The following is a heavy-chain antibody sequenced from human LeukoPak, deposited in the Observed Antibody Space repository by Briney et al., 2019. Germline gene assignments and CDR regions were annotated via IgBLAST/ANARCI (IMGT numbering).Heavy chain of an antibody. CDR2: VYSSGSA. Sequence: SETLSLTCSVSGGSISSGRFYWNWIRQPAGTGLEWLGHVYSSGSAKYNPSLKSRVTISLDTSKNQFSLKLNSVTAGDTAVYYCSRGPENPLNWYFDLWGRGTLVTVSS. CDR1: GGSISSGRFY. D-gene: IGHD1-14*01. V-gene: IGHV4-61*09. J-gene: IGHJ2*01. CDR3: SRGPENPLNWYFDL.